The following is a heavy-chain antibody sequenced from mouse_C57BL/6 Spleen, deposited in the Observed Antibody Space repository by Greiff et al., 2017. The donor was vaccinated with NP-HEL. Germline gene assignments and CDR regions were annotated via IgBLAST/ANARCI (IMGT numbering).Heavy chain of an antibody. CDR2: IYPGDGDT. Sequence: ESGPELVKPGASVKISCKASGYAFSSSWMNWVKQRPGKGLEWIGRIYPGDGDTNYNGKFKGKATLTADKSSSTAYMQLSSLTSEDSAVYCCARGDYYGSASFAYWGQGTLVTVSA. CDR3: ARGDYYGSASFAY. J-gene: IGHJ3*01. V-gene: IGHV1-82*01. CDR1: GYAFSSSW. D-gene: IGHD1-1*01.